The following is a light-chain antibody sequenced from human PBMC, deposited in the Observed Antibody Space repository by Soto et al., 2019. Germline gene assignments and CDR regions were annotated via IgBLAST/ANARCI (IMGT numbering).Light chain of an antibody. V-gene: IGLV1-40*01. CDR1: SSNIGAGYD. CDR3: QSHDSSLHASV. CDR2: GNT. Sequence: SVLTQPPSVSGAPGQRVTISCTGSSSNIGAGYDVHWYLQLPGTAPKLLIYGNTNRPSGVPDRFSGSKSGSSASLAITGLKAEDEADYYCQSHDSSLHASVFGTGTKLTVL. J-gene: IGLJ1*01.